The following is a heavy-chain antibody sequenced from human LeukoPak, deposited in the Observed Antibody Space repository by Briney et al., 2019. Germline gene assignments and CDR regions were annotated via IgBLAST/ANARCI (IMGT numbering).Heavy chain of an antibody. J-gene: IGHJ3*02. D-gene: IGHD6-13*01. CDR3: ARDLWQYSSSGDAFDI. CDR2: INAGNGNT. Sequence: ASVKVSCTASGYTLTSYAIHWVRQAPGQRLEWMGWINAGNGNTKYSQKFQGRVTITRDTSASTAYMELSSLRSEDTAVYYCARDLWQYSSSGDAFDIWGQGTMVTVSS. CDR1: GYTLTSYA. V-gene: IGHV1-3*01.